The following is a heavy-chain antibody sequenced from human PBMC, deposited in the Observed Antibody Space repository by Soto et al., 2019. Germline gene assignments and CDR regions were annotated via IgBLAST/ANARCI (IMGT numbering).Heavy chain of an antibody. CDR1: GFTFSSYA. V-gene: IGHV3-23*01. J-gene: IGHJ6*02. CDR3: AKVSFDIVVVPAATHYGMDV. D-gene: IGHD2-2*01. CDR2: ISGSGGST. Sequence: EVQLLESGGGLVQPGGSLRLSCAASGFTFSSYAMSLVRQAPGKGLEWVSAISGSGGSTYYADSVKGRFTISRDNSKNTLYLQMNSLRAEDTAVYYCAKVSFDIVVVPAATHYGMDVWGQGTTVTVSS.